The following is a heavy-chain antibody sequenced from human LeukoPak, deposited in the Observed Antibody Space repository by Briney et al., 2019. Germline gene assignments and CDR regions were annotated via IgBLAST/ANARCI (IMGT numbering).Heavy chain of an antibody. Sequence: PGGSLRLSCAASGFRFNTYWMHWVRQAPGKGLEWVASIQQNGIEKYYVDSVKGRFTISRDNAKNSLDLQMNSLTAEDTAVYYCARDRDGKDYWGQGTLVTVSS. J-gene: IGHJ4*02. V-gene: IGHV3-7*03. CDR3: ARDRDGKDY. CDR1: GFRFNTYW. CDR2: IQQNGIEK. D-gene: IGHD1-1*01.